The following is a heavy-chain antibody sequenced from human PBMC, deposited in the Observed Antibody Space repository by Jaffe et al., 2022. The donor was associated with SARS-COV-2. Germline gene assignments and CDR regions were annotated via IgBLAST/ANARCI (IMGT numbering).Heavy chain of an antibody. CDR2: IYSGGST. CDR3: ARLGSGSYSYYYYGMDV. V-gene: IGHV3-53*01. J-gene: IGHJ6*02. CDR1: GFTVSSNY. Sequence: EVQLVESGGGLIQPGGSLRLSCAASGFTVSSNYMSWVRQAPGKGLEWVSVIYSGGSTYYADSVKGRFTISRDNSKNTLYLQMNSLRAEDTAVYYCARLGSGSYSYYYYGMDVWGQGTTVTVSS. D-gene: IGHD3-10*01.